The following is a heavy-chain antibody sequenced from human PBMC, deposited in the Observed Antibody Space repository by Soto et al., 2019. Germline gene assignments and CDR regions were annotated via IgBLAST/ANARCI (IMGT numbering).Heavy chain of an antibody. D-gene: IGHD2-2*01. CDR3: ARHQDCSSTSCRSTAYYYGMDV. Sequence: PSETLSLTCXVSGGSISSSSYYWGWIRQPPGKGLEWIGSIYYSGSTYYNPSLKSRVTISVDTSKNQFSLKLSSVTAADTAVYYCARHQDCSSTSCRSTAYYYGMDVWGQGTTVTVSS. CDR1: GGSISSSSYY. J-gene: IGHJ6*02. V-gene: IGHV4-39*01. CDR2: IYYSGST.